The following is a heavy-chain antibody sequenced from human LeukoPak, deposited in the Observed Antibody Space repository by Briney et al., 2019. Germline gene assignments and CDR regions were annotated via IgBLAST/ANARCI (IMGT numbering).Heavy chain of an antibody. V-gene: IGHV3-30-3*01. J-gene: IGHJ4*02. CDR1: GFTFSSYA. Sequence: PGRSLRLSCAASGFTFSSYAMHWVRQAPGKGLEWVAVISYDGSNKYYADSVKGRFTISRDNSKNTLYLQMNSLRAEDTAVYYCAGQLRYFGLPNDYWGQGTLVTVSS. CDR2: ISYDGSNK. CDR3: AGQLRYFGLPNDY. D-gene: IGHD3-9*01.